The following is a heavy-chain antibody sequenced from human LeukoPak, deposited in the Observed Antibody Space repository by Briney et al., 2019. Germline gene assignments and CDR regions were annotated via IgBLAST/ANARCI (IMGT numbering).Heavy chain of an antibody. CDR1: GFTFSSYS. V-gene: IGHV3-21*01. J-gene: IGHJ6*02. CDR2: ISSSSSYI. D-gene: IGHD3-10*01. CDR3: ARDLLGFVELFHYGMDV. Sequence: GGSLRLSCAASGFTFSSYSMNWVRQAPGKGLEWVSSISSSSSYIYYADSVKGRFTISRDKAKNSLYLQMKSLRAEDTAVYYCARDLLGFVELFHYGMDVWGQGTPATVSS.